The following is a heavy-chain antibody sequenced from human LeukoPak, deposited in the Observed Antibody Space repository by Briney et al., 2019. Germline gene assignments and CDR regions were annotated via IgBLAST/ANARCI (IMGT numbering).Heavy chain of an antibody. V-gene: IGHV3-7*01. CDR3: ARDPSFYDILTGYVYYYYYYMDV. Sequence: GGSLRLSCAASGFTFSSYWMSWVRQAPGKGLEWVAHIKQDGSEKYYVDSVKGRFTISRDNAKNSLYLQMNSLRAEDTAVYYCARDPSFYDILTGYVYYYYYYMDVWGKGTTVTISS. D-gene: IGHD3-9*01. CDR1: GFTFSSYW. CDR2: IKQDGSEK. J-gene: IGHJ6*03.